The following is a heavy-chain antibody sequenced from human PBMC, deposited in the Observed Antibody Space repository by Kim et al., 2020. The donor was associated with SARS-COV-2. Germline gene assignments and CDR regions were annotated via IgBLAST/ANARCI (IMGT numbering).Heavy chain of an antibody. J-gene: IGHJ6*03. CDR1: GFTFSSYA. V-gene: IGHV3-23*01. Sequence: GGSLRLSCAASGFTFSSYAMSWVRQAPGKGLEWVSAISGSGDSTYYADSAKGRFTISRDNSKKALYLQMNSLRAEDTAVYYSAKDPYRGYGYYYYMDVWGKGTAVAVSS. D-gene: IGHD5-12*01. CDR2: ISGSGDST. CDR3: AKDPYRGYGYYYYMDV.